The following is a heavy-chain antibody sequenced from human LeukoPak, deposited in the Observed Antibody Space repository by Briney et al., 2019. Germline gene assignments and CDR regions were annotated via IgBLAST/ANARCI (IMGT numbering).Heavy chain of an antibody. Sequence: GGSLRLSCAASGFTFSSYGMHWVRQAPGQGLEWMGIVDPSGGSTSRAQKFQGRITITRDTSTSTVYMELSSLRSEDTAVYYCARDNTATGPFDYWGQGTLVTVSS. CDR3: ARDNTATGPFDY. J-gene: IGHJ4*02. CDR2: VDPSGGST. V-gene: IGHV1-46*01. CDR1: GFTFSSYG. D-gene: IGHD1-1*01.